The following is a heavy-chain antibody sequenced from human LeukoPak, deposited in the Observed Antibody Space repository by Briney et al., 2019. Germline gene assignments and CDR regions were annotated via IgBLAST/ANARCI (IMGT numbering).Heavy chain of an antibody. CDR2: IYYTGST. V-gene: IGHV4-59*12. CDR1: GGSISTYY. J-gene: IGHJ4*02. CDR3: ARAPDYYDSSGYYSTFDY. Sequence: SETLSLTCTVSGGSISTYYWNWLRQSPEKGLEWIGYIYYTGSTVYNPSLKSRVTISVDTSKNQFSLKLNSVTAADTAVYYCARAPDYYDSSGYYSTFDYWGQGTLVTVSS. D-gene: IGHD3-22*01.